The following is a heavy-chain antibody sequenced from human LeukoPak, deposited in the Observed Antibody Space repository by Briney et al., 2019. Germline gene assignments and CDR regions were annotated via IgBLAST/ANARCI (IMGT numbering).Heavy chain of an antibody. Sequence: ASVKVSCKVSGYTLTELSMHWVRQAPGKGLEWMGGFDPEDGETIYAQKFQGRVTMTEDTSTDTAYMELSSLRPEDTAVYYCATVATQHDAFDIWGQGTMVTVSS. V-gene: IGHV1-24*01. J-gene: IGHJ3*02. D-gene: IGHD6-13*01. CDR3: ATVATQHDAFDI. CDR2: FDPEDGET. CDR1: GYTLTELS.